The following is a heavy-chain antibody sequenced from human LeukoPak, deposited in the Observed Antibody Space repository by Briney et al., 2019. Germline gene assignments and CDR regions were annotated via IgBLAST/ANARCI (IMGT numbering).Heavy chain of an antibody. D-gene: IGHD1-26*01. CDR2: INGAGAT. CDR3: ARRGVQGYMDV. CDR1: GVAIVDHF. V-gene: IGHV3-23*01. Sequence: GGSLRLSCAASGVAIVDHFMHWVRQTPGKGLEWVSTINGAGATFYADSVKGRFSISRDRSKNTFHLQMNSLRAEDTAVYSCARRGVQGYMDVWGKGTTVAVSS. J-gene: IGHJ6*03.